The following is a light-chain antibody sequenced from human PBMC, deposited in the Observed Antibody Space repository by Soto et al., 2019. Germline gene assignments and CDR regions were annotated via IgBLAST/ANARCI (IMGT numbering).Light chain of an antibody. CDR3: CSYAGGSTV. CDR1: SRDVGSYDL. V-gene: IGLV2-23*01. J-gene: IGLJ2*01. Sequence: QSALTQPASVSGSPGQSITISCTETSRDVGSYDLVSWYQQHPGKAPKLMIYEGSKRPSGVSSRFSASRSGNTASLTISGLQAEDEADYYCCSYAGGSTVFGGETKLTVL. CDR2: EGS.